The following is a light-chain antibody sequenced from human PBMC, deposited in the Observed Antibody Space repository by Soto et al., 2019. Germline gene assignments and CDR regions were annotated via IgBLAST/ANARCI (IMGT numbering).Light chain of an antibody. V-gene: IGLV2-14*02. CDR3: SSYTTSTTLEVV. CDR1: SSDVGSYDL. CDR2: EVS. J-gene: IGLJ2*01. Sequence: QSVLTQPASVSGSPGQSITISCTGTSSDVGSYDLVSWYQQHPGKAPKLRIFEVSNRPSGVSNRFSGSKSGNTASLTISGLQAEDEADYYCSSYTTSTTLEVVFGGGTKLTVL.